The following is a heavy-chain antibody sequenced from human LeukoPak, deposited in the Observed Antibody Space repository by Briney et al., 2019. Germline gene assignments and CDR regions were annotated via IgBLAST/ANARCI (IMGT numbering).Heavy chain of an antibody. CDR2: INAGNGNT. J-gene: IGHJ3*02. Sequence: ASVKVSCKASGYTFTSYAMHWVRQAPGQRLEWMGWINAGNGNTKYSQKFQGRVTITRDTSASTAYMELRSLRSDDTAVYYCARDSSSSDLNDAFDIWGQGTMVTVSS. D-gene: IGHD6-6*01. CDR3: ARDSSSSDLNDAFDI. CDR1: GYTFTSYA. V-gene: IGHV1-3*01.